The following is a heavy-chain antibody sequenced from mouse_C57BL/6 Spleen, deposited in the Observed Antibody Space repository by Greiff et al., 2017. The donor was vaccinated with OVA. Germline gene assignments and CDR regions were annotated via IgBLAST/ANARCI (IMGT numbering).Heavy chain of an antibody. V-gene: IGHV1-61*01. CDR1: GYTFTSYW. J-gene: IGHJ1*03. Sequence: QVQLQQPGAELVRPGSSVKLSCKASGYTFTSYWMDWVKQRPGQGLEWIGNIYPSDSETHYNQKFKDKATLTVDKSSSTAYMQLSSLTSEDSAVYYCARLLERYFDVGGTGTTVTVSS. CDR2: IYPSDSET. CDR3: ARLLERYFDV. D-gene: IGHD3-3*01.